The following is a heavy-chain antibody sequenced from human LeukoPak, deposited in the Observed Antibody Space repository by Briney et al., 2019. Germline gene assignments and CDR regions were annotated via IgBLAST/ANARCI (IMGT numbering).Heavy chain of an antibody. D-gene: IGHD3-10*01. J-gene: IGHJ5*02. Sequence: GASVKVSCKASGYTFTSYGISWVRQAPGQGLEWMGWISAYNGNTNYAQKLQGRVTMTTDTSTSTAYMELRSLRSDDTAVYYCARDLALWFGELFRGFDPWGQGTLVTVSS. V-gene: IGHV1-18*01. CDR1: GYTFTSYG. CDR3: ARDLALWFGELFRGFDP. CDR2: ISAYNGNT.